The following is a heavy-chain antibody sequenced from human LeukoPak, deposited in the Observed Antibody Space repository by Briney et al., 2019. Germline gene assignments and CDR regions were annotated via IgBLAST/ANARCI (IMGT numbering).Heavy chain of an antibody. CDR2: ISYDGSNK. V-gene: IGHV3-30*18. D-gene: IGHD1-14*01. Sequence: GGSLRLSCAASGSTFSSYGMHWVRQAPGKGLEWVALISYDGSNKYYVDSVKGRFTISRDNSKNTLYLQMNSLRAEDTAVYYCAKGPETVFFSALSHYFDYCGQGTLVTVSS. J-gene: IGHJ4*02. CDR3: AKGPETVFFSALSHYFDY. CDR1: GSTFSSYG.